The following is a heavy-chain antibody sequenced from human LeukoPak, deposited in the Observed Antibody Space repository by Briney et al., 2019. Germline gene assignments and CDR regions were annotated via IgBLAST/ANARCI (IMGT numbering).Heavy chain of an antibody. CDR2: LSGSGGST. CDR3: AKASTVYSYFDC. CDR1: GFTFSTYA. V-gene: IGHV3-23*01. D-gene: IGHD3-22*01. Sequence: GGSLRLSCAASGFTFSTYAMSWVRQAPGEGLEWVSGLSGSGGSTWYAESVKGRVTISRDNSENTLYLQMSSLRAEDTAVYYCAKASTVYSYFDCWGQGTLVTVSS. J-gene: IGHJ4*02.